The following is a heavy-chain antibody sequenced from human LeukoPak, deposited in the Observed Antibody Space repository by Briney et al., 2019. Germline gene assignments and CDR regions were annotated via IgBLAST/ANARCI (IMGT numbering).Heavy chain of an antibody. V-gene: IGHV3-30-3*01. Sequence: PGGSLRLSCAASGFTFSSYAMHWVRQAPDKGLGWVAVISYDGSNKYYADSVKGRFTISRDNSKNTLYLQMNSLRAEDTAVYYCARGRRVAGTRGHYFDYWGQGTLVTVSS. CDR1: GFTFSSYA. J-gene: IGHJ4*02. CDR2: ISYDGSNK. D-gene: IGHD6-19*01. CDR3: ARGRRVAGTRGHYFDY.